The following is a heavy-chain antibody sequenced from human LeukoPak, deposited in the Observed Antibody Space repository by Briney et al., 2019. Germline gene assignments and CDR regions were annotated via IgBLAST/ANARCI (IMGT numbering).Heavy chain of an antibody. Sequence: ASVKVSCKASTYTFTDYDLHWVRQAPGQGPEYLGWIDPNNGDTDYAQNFQGRVTMTRARSITTGYMELSGLTSDDTAVYYCARRSRNGIDAFDIWGQGTMVTVSS. D-gene: IGHD1-14*01. V-gene: IGHV1-2*02. CDR1: TYTFTDYD. CDR2: IDPNNGDT. J-gene: IGHJ3*02. CDR3: ARRSRNGIDAFDI.